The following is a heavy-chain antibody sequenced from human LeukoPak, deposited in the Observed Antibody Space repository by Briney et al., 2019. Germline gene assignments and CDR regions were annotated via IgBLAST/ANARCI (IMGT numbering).Heavy chain of an antibody. J-gene: IGHJ4*02. CDR2: IRSKANSYAT. Sequence: PGGSLRLSCAASGFTFSGSAMHWVRQASGKGLEWVGRIRSKANSYATAYAASVKGRFTISRDDSKNTAYLQMNSLKTEDTAVYYCTVGGALPTIAAAGPLYWGQGTLVTVSS. D-gene: IGHD6-13*01. CDR3: TVGGALPTIAAAGPLY. CDR1: GFTFSGSA. V-gene: IGHV3-73*01.